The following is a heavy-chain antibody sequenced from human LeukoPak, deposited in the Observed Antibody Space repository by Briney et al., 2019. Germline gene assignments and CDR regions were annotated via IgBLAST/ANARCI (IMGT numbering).Heavy chain of an antibody. CDR2: MNPNSGNT. CDR3: ARRGRSCSSTSCYLIDAFDI. D-gene: IGHD2-2*01. Sequence: ASVKVSCKASGYTFTGYYMHWVRQAPGQGLEWMGWMNPNSGNTGYAQKFQGRVTITRNTSISTAYMELSSLRSEDTAVYYCARRGRSCSSTSCYLIDAFDIWGQGTMVTVSS. V-gene: IGHV1-8*03. CDR1: GYTFTGYY. J-gene: IGHJ3*02.